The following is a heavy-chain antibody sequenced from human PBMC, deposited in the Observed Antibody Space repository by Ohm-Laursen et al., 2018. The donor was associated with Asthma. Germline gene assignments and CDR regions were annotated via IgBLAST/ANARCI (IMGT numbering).Heavy chain of an antibody. Sequence: SLRLSRAASGFSFSSHWMNWGRQAPGKGLEWVANINQDGSVKYYVDSVKGRFTISRDSAENAIYLQMNNLRAEDTAVYYCARGTSGPWVNYAMDVWGQGTSVTVSS. J-gene: IGHJ6*02. V-gene: IGHV3-7*01. D-gene: IGHD2-2*01. CDR1: GFSFSSHW. CDR2: INQDGSVK. CDR3: ARGTSGPWVNYAMDV.